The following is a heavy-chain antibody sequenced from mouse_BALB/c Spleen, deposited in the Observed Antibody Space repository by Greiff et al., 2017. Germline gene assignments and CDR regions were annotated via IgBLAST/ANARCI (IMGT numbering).Heavy chain of an antibody. CDR1: GFNIKDTY. D-gene: IGHD1-2*01. CDR3: ARCLRLDYAMDY. CDR2: IDPANGNT. J-gene: IGHJ4*01. V-gene: IGHV14-3*02. Sequence: EVQLQQSGAELVKPGASVKLSCTASGFNIKDTYMHWVKQRPEQGLEWIGRIDPANGNTKYDPKFQGKATITADTSSNTAYLQLSSLTSEDTAVYYCARCLRLDYAMDYWGQGTSVTVSS.